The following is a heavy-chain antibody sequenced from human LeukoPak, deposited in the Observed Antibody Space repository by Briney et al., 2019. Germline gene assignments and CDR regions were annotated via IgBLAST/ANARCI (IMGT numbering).Heavy chain of an antibody. D-gene: IGHD6-13*01. V-gene: IGHV3-23*01. CDR3: AKARLSSAAAGTSWFDP. J-gene: IGHJ5*02. Sequence: GGSLRLSCAASGFTFSSYAMSWVRQAPGKGLEWVSAISGSGGSTYYADSVKGRFTISRDNSKNTLYLQMNSLRAEDTAVYYCAKARLSSAAAGTSWFDPWGQGTLVTVSS. CDR2: ISGSGGST. CDR1: GFTFSSYA.